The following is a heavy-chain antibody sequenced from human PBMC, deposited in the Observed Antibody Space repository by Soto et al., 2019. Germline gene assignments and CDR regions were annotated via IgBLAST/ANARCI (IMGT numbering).Heavy chain of an antibody. J-gene: IGHJ4*02. D-gene: IGHD1-26*01. CDR2: IKSKTFGGIL. V-gene: IGHV3-15*07. CDR3: TTLGALDY. CDR1: GFTFSNAW. Sequence: EVQLVESGGGLVKPGGSLRLSCAASGFTFSNAWMNWVRQAPGKGLEWVGRIKSKTFGGILDYAAPVQGRFTISRDDSKNTLYLQMNSLKTEDTAVYYCTTLGALDYWGQGTLATVSS.